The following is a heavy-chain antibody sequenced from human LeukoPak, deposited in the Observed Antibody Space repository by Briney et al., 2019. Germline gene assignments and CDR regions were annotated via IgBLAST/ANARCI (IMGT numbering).Heavy chain of an antibody. D-gene: IGHD3-3*01. V-gene: IGHV1-2*02. J-gene: IGHJ3*01. CDR3: ARAIVTIFD. CDR2: INPNSSGT. Sequence: ASLTVSCTASGYTFTGYYMHWVRQAPRQGHERMGLINPNSSGTNYSHKFQGRVTMIRVTSISHDYLVMSSSRTDATAVYYCARAIVTIFDWGQGTMVTVSS. CDR1: GYTFTGYY.